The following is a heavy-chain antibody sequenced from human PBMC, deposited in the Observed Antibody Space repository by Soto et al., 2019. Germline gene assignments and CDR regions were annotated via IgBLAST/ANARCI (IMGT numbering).Heavy chain of an antibody. CDR1: GFTFSNYG. D-gene: IGHD3-10*01. CDR2: ISDDGSNK. J-gene: IGHJ4*02. CDR3: ANVVGHGSGSATFDY. Sequence: QVQLVESGGDVVQPGRSLRLSCAASGFTFSNYGMHWFRQGPGKGLEWVAAISDDGSNKYYGDSVEGRLTISRDTSKNTLYLQMNGLIPEDTAVSYCANVVGHGSGSATFDYWGQGTLVTVS. V-gene: IGHV3-30*18.